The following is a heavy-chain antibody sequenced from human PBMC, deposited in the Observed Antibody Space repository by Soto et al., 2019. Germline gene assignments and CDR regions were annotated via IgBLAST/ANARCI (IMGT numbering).Heavy chain of an antibody. Sequence: QVQLVESGGGVVQPGGSLRLSCAASGFTFNNYAMHWVRQAPGKGLEWVAVISKEATNKFYAVSVRGRFTISRDNSRNTLYLQVNSLRAEDTAVYFCAKDDRTSGWHGYMDVWGTGTTVTVSS. CDR1: GFTFNNYA. CDR3: AKDDRTSGWHGYMDV. V-gene: IGHV3-30*18. D-gene: IGHD6-19*01. CDR2: ISKEATNK. J-gene: IGHJ6*03.